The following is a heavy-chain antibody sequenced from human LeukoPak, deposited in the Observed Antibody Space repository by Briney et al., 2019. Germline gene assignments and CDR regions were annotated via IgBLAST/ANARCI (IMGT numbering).Heavy chain of an antibody. CDR1: GFTFSGSA. Sequence: LKLSCAASGFTFSGSAMHWVRQASGKGLEWVGRIRNKANSYATAYTASVKGRFTISRDDSKNTAYLQMNSLKTEDTAVYYCTRYSSSDNWFDHWGQGTLVTVSS. CDR3: TRYSSSDNWFDH. CDR2: IRNKANSYAT. J-gene: IGHJ5*02. V-gene: IGHV3-73*01. D-gene: IGHD6-6*01.